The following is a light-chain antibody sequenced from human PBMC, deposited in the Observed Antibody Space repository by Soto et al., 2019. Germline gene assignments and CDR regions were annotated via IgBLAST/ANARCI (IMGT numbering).Light chain of an antibody. CDR3: QQSYSTPWT. V-gene: IGKV1-9*01. Sequence: DIQLTQSPSFLSASVGDRVTMTCRASLGISGYLAWYQQKPGRVPRLLIYSASSLQSGVPSRFSGSGSGTEFTLTISSLQPEDFASYYCQQSYSTPWTFGQGTKVEV. CDR2: SAS. CDR1: LGISGY. J-gene: IGKJ1*01.